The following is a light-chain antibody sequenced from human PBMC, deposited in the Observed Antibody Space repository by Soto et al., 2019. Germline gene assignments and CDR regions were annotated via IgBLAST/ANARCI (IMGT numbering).Light chain of an antibody. CDR3: HQYKSYSPLT. CDR2: DAS. Sequence: DIQMTQPPATVSASVGDRVIITCRASQSISTWLAWYQQKPGRAPKLLIYDASSLESGVPSRFSGSGSGTEFTLTISNLQPDDFATYFCHQYKSYSPLTFGGGTRVDI. CDR1: QSISTW. V-gene: IGKV1-5*01. J-gene: IGKJ4*01.